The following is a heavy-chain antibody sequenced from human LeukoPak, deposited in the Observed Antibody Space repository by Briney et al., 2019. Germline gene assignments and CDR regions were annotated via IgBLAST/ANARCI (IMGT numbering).Heavy chain of an antibody. CDR1: GGTFSSYA. J-gene: IGHJ5*02. Sequence: GASVKVSCKASGGTFSSYAISWVRQAPGQGLEWMGGIIPIFGTANYAQKFQGRVTITADESTSTAYMELSSLRSEDTAVYYCARDRLDCSSTSCYPPYNWFDPWRQGTLVTVSS. CDR3: ARDRLDCSSTSCYPPYNWFDP. CDR2: IIPIFGTA. D-gene: IGHD2-2*01. V-gene: IGHV1-69*13.